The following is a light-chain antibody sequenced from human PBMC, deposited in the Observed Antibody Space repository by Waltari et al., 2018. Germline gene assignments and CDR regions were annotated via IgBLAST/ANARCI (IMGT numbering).Light chain of an antibody. CDR2: DDS. CDR1: NIGVKS. J-gene: IGLJ2*01. V-gene: IGLV3-21*01. Sequence: SSVLTPPPSVSLAPGKTARITCGGNNIGVKSVPWYQQKPGQAPALVIYDDSDRPSGIPERFSGSNSGNTATLTISRVEAGDEADYYCQVWDSNTDHVVFGGGTKLTVL. CDR3: QVWDSNTDHVV.